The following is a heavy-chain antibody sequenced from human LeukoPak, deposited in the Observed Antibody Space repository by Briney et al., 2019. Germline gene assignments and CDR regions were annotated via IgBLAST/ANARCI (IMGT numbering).Heavy chain of an antibody. J-gene: IGHJ6*03. Sequence: SQTLSLTCTVSGGSISSGSYYWSWIRQPAGKGLEWIGRIYTSGSTNYNPSLKSRVTMSVDTSKNQFSLKLSSVTAADTAVYYCARESIVVVITYYYYYMDVWGKGTTVTVSS. V-gene: IGHV4-61*02. CDR2: IYTSGST. D-gene: IGHD3-22*01. CDR1: GGSISSGSYY. CDR3: ARESIVVVITYYYYYMDV.